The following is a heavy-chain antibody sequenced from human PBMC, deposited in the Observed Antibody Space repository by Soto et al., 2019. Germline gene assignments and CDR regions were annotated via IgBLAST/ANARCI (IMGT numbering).Heavy chain of an antibody. D-gene: IGHD3-3*01. CDR1: GFTFSSYG. CDR3: AKDGPYYDVWGGYYTDWYFDL. CDR2: ISYDGSNK. J-gene: IGHJ2*01. Sequence: QVQLVESGGGVVQPGRSLRLSCAASGFTFSSYGMHWVRQAPGKGLEWVAVISYDGSNKYYADSVKGRFTISRDNSKNARCLQMKSRGGEDTAVYYCAKDGPYYDVWGGYYTDWYFDLWGRGTLVTVSS. V-gene: IGHV3-30*18.